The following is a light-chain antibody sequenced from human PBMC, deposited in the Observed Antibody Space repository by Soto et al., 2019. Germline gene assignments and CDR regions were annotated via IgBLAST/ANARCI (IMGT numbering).Light chain of an antibody. CDR2: IAC. J-gene: IGKJ4*01. CDR1: QDINSW. CDR3: QQSKSFPLT. Sequence: DIQMTQSPSSVSASVGDRVTITCRASQDINSWLTWYQQKPGKAPKVLIYIACRLQPGVPSRFSGRGSGTDFSLTISNLQPEDFATYFCQQSKSFPLTFGGGTKVEIK. V-gene: IGKV1-12*01.